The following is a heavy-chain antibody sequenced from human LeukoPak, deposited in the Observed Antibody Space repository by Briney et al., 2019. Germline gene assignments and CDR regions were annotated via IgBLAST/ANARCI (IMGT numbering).Heavy chain of an antibody. Sequence: SETLSLTCSVSGYSISSNYYWGWIRQPPGKGLEWIGSLSHSGTTYYNPSLKSRVTISVDTSKNHFSLQLTSVTAADTAVYYCARAHWFLDYGDHPAVRNWFDPWGQGTLVTVSS. CDR1: GYSISSNYY. CDR2: LSHSGTT. CDR3: ARAHWFLDYGDHPAVRNWFDP. D-gene: IGHD4-17*01. V-gene: IGHV4-38-2*02. J-gene: IGHJ5*02.